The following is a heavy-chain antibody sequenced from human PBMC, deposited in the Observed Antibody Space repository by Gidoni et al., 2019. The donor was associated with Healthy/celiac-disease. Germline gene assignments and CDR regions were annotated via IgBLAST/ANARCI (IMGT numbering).Heavy chain of an antibody. V-gene: IGHV4-59*01. J-gene: IGHJ5*02. Sequence: QVQLQESGPGLVKPSETLSLTCTVSGGSISSYYWSWIRQPPGKGLEWIGYIYYSGSTNYNPSLKSRVTISVDTSKNQFSLKLSSVTAADTAVYYCARGLCSGGSCYPNWFDPWGQGTLVTVSS. CDR3: ARGLCSGGSCYPNWFDP. CDR2: IYYSGST. CDR1: GGSISSYY. D-gene: IGHD2-15*01.